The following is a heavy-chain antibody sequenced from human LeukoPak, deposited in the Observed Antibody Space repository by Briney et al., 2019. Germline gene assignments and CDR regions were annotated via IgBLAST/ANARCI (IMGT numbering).Heavy chain of an antibody. Sequence: SETLSLTCTVSGGSISSYYWSWVRQPPGKGLEWIGYIYYSGSTNYSPSLKSRVTISVDTSKNQFSLKLSSVTAADTAVHYCARSRGVPGVDAFDIWGQGTMVTVSS. CDR1: GGSISSYY. V-gene: IGHV4-59*08. D-gene: IGHD6-13*01. J-gene: IGHJ3*02. CDR3: ARSRGVPGVDAFDI. CDR2: IYYSGST.